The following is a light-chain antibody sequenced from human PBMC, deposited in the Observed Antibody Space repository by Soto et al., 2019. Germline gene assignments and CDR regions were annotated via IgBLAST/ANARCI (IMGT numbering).Light chain of an antibody. V-gene: IGKV3-15*01. Sequence: ELAMTQSPDTPSVHPRARHTHCCQASQSVSSDLAWYQQKPGQAPRLLIYGASTRATGMPARFSATVSGTEFTLTLSSLQPDEWATDEGQQYNSYPWTGGQGTK. CDR3: QQYNSYPWT. CDR2: GAS. CDR1: QSVSSD. J-gene: IGKJ1*01.